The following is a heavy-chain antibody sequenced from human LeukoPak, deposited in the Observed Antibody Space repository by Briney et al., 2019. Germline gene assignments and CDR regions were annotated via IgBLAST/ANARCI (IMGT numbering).Heavy chain of an antibody. J-gene: IGHJ6*02. CDR3: ARGSGYSGYDYYYGMDV. Sequence: SETLPLTCTVSGGSISSYYWSWIRQPPGKGLEWIGYIYYSGSTNYNPSLKSRVTISVDTSKNQFSLKLSSVTAADTAVYYCARGSGYSGYDYYYGMDVWGQGTTVTVSS. CDR1: GGSISSYY. V-gene: IGHV4-59*01. D-gene: IGHD5-12*01. CDR2: IYYSGST.